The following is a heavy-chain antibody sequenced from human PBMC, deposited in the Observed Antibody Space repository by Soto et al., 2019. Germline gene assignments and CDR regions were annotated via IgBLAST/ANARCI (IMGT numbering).Heavy chain of an antibody. CDR3: ARDGPAPAKQWLVPRRRYYGMDV. CDR1: GFTFSSYA. J-gene: IGHJ6*02. Sequence: QVQLVESGGGVVQPGRSLRLSCAASGFTFSSYAMHWVRQAPGKGLEWVAVISYDGSNKYYADSVKGRFTISRDNSRNTLDLQMNSLRAEDTAVYYCARDGPAPAKQWLVPRRRYYGMDVWGQGTTVTVSS. D-gene: IGHD6-19*01. V-gene: IGHV3-30-3*01. CDR2: ISYDGSNK.